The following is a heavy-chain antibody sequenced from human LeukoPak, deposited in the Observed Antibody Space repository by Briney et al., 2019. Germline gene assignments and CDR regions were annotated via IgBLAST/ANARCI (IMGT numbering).Heavy chain of an antibody. D-gene: IGHD3-9*01. Sequence: ASVKVPCKASGYTFTAHAVHWVRQAPGQRLEWMGWINVANGDTGYSQKFQDRVTITRDTSASTGYMEMSSLISEDTAVYYCARDRRYFDWLLADYWGQGTLVTVSS. CDR3: ARDRRYFDWLLADY. J-gene: IGHJ4*02. CDR1: GYTFTAHA. V-gene: IGHV1-3*01. CDR2: INVANGDT.